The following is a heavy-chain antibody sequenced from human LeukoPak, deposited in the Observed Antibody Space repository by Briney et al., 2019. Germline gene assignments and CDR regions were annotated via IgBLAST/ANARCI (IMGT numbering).Heavy chain of an antibody. V-gene: IGHV4-4*07. CDR2: IYTSGTI. D-gene: IGHD3-10*01. Sequence: PSETLSLTCAVSGGPISIYNWSWIRQPAGKGLEWIGRIYTSGTITYNPSLKSRVTMSVDTSMNHFSLKLSSVTAADTAVYYCARVVASYRNYYYMDVWGKGTTVTVSS. CDR3: ARVVASYRNYYYMDV. CDR1: GGPISIYN. J-gene: IGHJ6*03.